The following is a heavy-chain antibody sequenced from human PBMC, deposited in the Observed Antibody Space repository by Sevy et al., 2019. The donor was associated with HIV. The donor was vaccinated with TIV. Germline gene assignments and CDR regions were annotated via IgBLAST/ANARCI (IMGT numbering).Heavy chain of an antibody. J-gene: IGHJ4*02. CDR2: ISSSGTNK. CDR1: GFPFSSYE. CDR3: ARDLPPSATTVAHFDY. V-gene: IGHV3-48*03. Sequence: GGSLRLSCAASGFPFSSYEMNWVRQAPGKGLEWVSYISSSGTNKYYSDSVRGRFTISRDNAKNSVYLQMNSLRAEDTALYYCARDLPPSATTVAHFDYWGQVTLVTVSS. D-gene: IGHD4-17*01.